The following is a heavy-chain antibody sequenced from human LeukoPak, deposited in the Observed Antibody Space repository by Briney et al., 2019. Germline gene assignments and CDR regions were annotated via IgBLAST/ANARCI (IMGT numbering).Heavy chain of an antibody. CDR1: GYTFANYY. V-gene: IGHV1-46*01. D-gene: IGHD2-8*01. J-gene: IGHJ5*02. CDR3: ARASVWHWFDP. Sequence: ASVKVSCKASGYTFANYYMHWVRQAPGQGLEWMGIINPSGGSTSYAQKFQGRVTMTRDTSTSIVYMELSSLTSEDTAVYYCARASVWHWFDPWGQGTLVTVSS. CDR2: INPSGGST.